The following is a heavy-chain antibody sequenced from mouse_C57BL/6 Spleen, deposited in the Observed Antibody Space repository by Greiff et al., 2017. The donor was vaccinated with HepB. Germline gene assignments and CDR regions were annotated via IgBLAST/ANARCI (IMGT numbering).Heavy chain of an antibody. CDR2: IRSKSNNYAT. J-gene: IGHJ3*01. V-gene: IGHV10-1*01. Sequence: GGGLVQPKGSLKLSCAASGFSFNTYAMNWVRQAPGKGLEWVARIRSKSNNYATYYADSVKDRFTISRDDSESMLYLQMNNLKTEDTAMYYCVRRGYDYDWFAYWGQGTLVTVSA. CDR3: VRRGYDYDWFAY. D-gene: IGHD2-4*01. CDR1: GFSFNTYA.